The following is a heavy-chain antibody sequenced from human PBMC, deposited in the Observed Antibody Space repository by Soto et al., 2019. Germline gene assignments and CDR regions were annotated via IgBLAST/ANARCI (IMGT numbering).Heavy chain of an antibody. CDR1: GYTFTSYD. CDR3: ARERTGTTSMDV. J-gene: IGHJ6*02. D-gene: IGHD1-1*01. CDR2: MNPNSGNT. V-gene: IGHV1-8*01. Sequence: QVQLVQSGAEVKKPGASVKVSCKASGYTFTSYDINWVRQATGQGLEWMGWMNPNSGNTGYAQKFRGRVTMTRNTSISTAYLELSSLRSENTAVYYCARERTGTTSMDVWGQGTTVTVSS.